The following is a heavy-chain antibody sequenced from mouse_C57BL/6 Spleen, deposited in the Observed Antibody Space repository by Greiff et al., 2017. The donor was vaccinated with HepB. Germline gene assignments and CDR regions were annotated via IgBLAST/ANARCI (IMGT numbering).Heavy chain of an antibody. CDR3: TRPVPLLRYAMDY. Sequence: EVKLLESGGGLVQPGGSMKLSCAASGFTFSDAWMDWVRQSPEKGLEWVAEIRNKANNHATYYAESVKGRFTISRDDSKSSVYLQMNSLRAEDTGIYYCTRPVPLLRYAMDYWGQGTSVTVSS. CDR2: IRNKANNHAT. V-gene: IGHV6-6*01. D-gene: IGHD1-1*01. CDR1: GFTFSDAW. J-gene: IGHJ4*01.